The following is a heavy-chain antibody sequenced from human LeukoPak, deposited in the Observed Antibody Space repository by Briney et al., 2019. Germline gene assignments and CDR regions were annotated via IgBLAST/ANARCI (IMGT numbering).Heavy chain of an antibody. Sequence: SETLSLTCAVYGGSFGGYYWSWIRQPPGKGLEWIGEINHSGSTNYNPSLKSRVTISVDTSKNQFSLKLSSVTAADTAVYYCARESGITIFGVANYYYYGMDVWGQGTTVTVSS. V-gene: IGHV4-34*01. CDR1: GGSFGGYY. CDR2: INHSGST. D-gene: IGHD3-3*01. CDR3: ARESGITIFGVANYYYYGMDV. J-gene: IGHJ6*02.